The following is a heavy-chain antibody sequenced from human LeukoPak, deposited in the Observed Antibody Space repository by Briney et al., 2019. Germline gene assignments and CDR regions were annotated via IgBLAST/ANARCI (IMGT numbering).Heavy chain of an antibody. J-gene: IGHJ4*02. D-gene: IGHD2-2*01. V-gene: IGHV3-23*01. CDR1: VFTLSSYS. Sequence: GGSLRLSCAASVFTLSSYSMRWVRQARRKGLEWVSAISGSGGSTYYADSVKGRFTISRDNSKNTLYLQMNSLRAEDTAVYYCAKDRSVVVPAATLDYWGQGTLVTVSS. CDR3: AKDRSVVVPAATLDY. CDR2: ISGSGGST.